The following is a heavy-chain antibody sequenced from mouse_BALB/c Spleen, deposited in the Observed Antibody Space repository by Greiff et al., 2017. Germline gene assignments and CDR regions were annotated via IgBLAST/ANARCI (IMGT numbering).Heavy chain of an antibody. CDR2: IYPGNSDT. CDR1: GYTFTSYW. Sequence: VQLKQSGTVLARPGASVKMSCKASGYTFTSYWMHWVKQRPGQGLEWIGAIYPGNSDTSYNQKFKGKAKLTAVTSTSTAYMELSSLTNEDSAVYYCTRGGSTMITTFDYWGQGTTLTVSS. J-gene: IGHJ2*01. V-gene: IGHV1-5*01. D-gene: IGHD2-4*01. CDR3: TRGGSTMITTFDY.